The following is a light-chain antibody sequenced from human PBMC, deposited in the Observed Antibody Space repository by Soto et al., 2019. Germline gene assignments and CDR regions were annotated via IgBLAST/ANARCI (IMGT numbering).Light chain of an antibody. J-gene: IGKJ5*01. V-gene: IGKV3-11*01. CDR1: QSVSSY. Sequence: EIVMTQSPATLSVSPGERATLSCRASQSVSSYLAWYQQKPGRAPRLLIYDASNRATGIPARFSGSGSGTDFTLTISSLEPEDFAVYYCQQRSNWPPRVTFGQGTRLEIK. CDR3: QQRSNWPPRVT. CDR2: DAS.